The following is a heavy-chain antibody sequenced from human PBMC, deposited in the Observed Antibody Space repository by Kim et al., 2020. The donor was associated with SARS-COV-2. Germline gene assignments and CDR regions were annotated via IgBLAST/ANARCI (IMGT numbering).Heavy chain of an antibody. CDR3: ARDGNFGDYRENCMDV. J-gene: IGHJ6*02. D-gene: IGHD4-17*01. CDR2: IRSKGGST. CDR1: GFIFSVYD. Sequence: GWSLRLSCEASGFIFSVYDMNWVRQAPGKGLEYVSTIRSKGGSTHYANSVKGRFTISRDNSKNTVYLQMGSLRPEDTAVYYCARDGNFGDYRENCMDVWGQGTTVIVSS. V-gene: IGHV3-64*01.